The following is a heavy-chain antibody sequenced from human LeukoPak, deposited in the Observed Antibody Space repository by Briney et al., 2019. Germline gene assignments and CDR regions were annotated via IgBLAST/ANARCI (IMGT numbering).Heavy chain of an antibody. J-gene: IGHJ4*02. Sequence: GGSLRLSCAASGFTFSSYSMNWVRQAPGKGLEWVSSVSSISYIYYADSVKGRFTISRDTARNSLYLQMNSLRAEDTAVYYCARDQYGDYALDYWGQGTLVTVSS. D-gene: IGHD4-17*01. CDR3: ARDQYGDYALDY. CDR1: GFTFSSYS. V-gene: IGHV3-21*01. CDR2: VSSISYI.